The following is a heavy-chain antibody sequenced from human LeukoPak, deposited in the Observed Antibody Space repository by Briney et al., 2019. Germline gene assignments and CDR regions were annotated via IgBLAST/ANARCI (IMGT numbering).Heavy chain of an antibody. J-gene: IGHJ4*02. CDR2: ISYDGSIK. V-gene: IGHV3-30*07. CDR1: GFIFRNYA. CDR3: ARDNDYSNYEIVY. D-gene: IGHD4-11*01. Sequence: PGRSLRLSCAASGFIFRNYAMHWVRQAPGKGLEWVAAISYDGSIKDYADSVKGRFTISRDNAKNSLYLQMNSLRDEDTAVYYCARDNDYSNYEIVYWGQGALVTVSS.